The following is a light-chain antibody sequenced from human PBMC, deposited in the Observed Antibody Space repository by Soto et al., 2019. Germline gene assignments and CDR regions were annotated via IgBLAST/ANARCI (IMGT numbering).Light chain of an antibody. CDR2: KAS. CDR1: QYISSW. CDR3: QQYNSQRT. Sequence: DIRMTQSRSTLSASVGDRVTITCGASQYISSWLAWYQQKPGKAPKLLIYKASSLESGVPSRFSGSGSGTEFTLTISSLQPDDFATYYCQQYNSQRTFGQGTKVEIK. V-gene: IGKV1-5*03. J-gene: IGKJ1*01.